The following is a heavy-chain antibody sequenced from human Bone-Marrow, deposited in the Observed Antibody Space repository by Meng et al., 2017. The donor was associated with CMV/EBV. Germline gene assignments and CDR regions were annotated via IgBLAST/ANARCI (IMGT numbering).Heavy chain of an antibody. D-gene: IGHD3-10*01. V-gene: IGHV4-61*08. J-gene: IGHJ4*02. CDR3: ERVEYFYGSGTYALDN. CDR1: GDSVNNGGYY. CDR2: IYYSGDT. Sequence: GSLRLSCTVTGDSVNNGGYYWSWIRQPPGKGLEWVGYIYYSGDTRYNPSLKGRVTISVDMSNNQFSLNLTSVTAADTALYYCERVEYFYGSGTYALDNWGQGTLVTVSS.